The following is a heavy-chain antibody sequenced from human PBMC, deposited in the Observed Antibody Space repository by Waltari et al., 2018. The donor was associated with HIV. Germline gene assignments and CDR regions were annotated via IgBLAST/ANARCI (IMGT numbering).Heavy chain of an antibody. CDR1: GFTFSTYW. Sequence: VQVVESGGGLVQPGGSLRLSCVASGFTFSTYWMSWVRQAPGKGLEWVANIDQDGSDKYYLDSVKGRFTISRDNAKNSLSLQMSSLRAEDTAVYYCASPRSGFWGQGTRVTVSS. CDR3: ASPRSGF. CDR2: IDQDGSDK. V-gene: IGHV3-7*01. J-gene: IGHJ4*02. D-gene: IGHD3-10*01.